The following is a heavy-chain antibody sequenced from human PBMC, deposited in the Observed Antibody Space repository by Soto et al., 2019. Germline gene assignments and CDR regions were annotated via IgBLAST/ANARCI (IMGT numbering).Heavy chain of an antibody. CDR2: INHSGST. CDR1: GGSFSGYY. J-gene: IGHJ4*02. Sequence: SETLSLTCAVYGGSFSGYYWSWIRQPPGKGLEWIGEINHSGSTNYNPSLKSRVTISVDTSKNQFSLKLSSVTAADTAVYYCARHGTGYSLSWWGQGTLVTVSS. D-gene: IGHD3-9*01. CDR3: ARHGTGYSLSW. V-gene: IGHV4-34*01.